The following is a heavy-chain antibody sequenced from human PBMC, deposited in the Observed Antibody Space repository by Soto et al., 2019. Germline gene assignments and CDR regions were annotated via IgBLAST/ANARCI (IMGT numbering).Heavy chain of an antibody. D-gene: IGHD3-22*01. Sequence: GGSLRLSCAASGFTFSHYWMHWVRQAPGKGLVWVSHINNDGSRTNYADSVKGRFTISRDNAKNTLYLQMNSLRAGDTAVYYCARDLYATGYYLAYGMDVWGQGTTVTVSS. CDR2: INNDGSRT. J-gene: IGHJ6*02. CDR1: GFTFSHYW. V-gene: IGHV3-74*01. CDR3: ARDLYATGYYLAYGMDV.